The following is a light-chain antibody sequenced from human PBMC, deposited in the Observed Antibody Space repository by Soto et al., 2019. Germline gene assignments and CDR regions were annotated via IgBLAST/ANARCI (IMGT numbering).Light chain of an antibody. V-gene: IGLV4-69*01. CDR2: LNSDGSH. CDR1: SGHSSYA. J-gene: IGLJ2*01. CDR3: QTWGTGIVV. Sequence: QLVLTQSPSASASLGASVKLTCTLSSGHSSYAIAWHQQQPEKGPRYLMKLNSDGSHSKGDGIPDRFSGSISGAERYLTISSLQSEDEADYYCQTWGTGIVVFGGGNKLTVL.